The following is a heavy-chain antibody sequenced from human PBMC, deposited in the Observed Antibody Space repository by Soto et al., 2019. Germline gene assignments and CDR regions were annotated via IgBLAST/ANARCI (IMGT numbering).Heavy chain of an antibody. Sequence: QVQLVQSGAEVKKPGSSVKVSCKASGGTFSSYAISWVRQAPGQGREWMGGIITIFGTANYAQKSQGRVTFTADECTSTAYMELTTLRSDDTAVYYCESRNGYDFWRGYLDSWGEGTLVTV. J-gene: IGHJ5*01. V-gene: IGHV1-69*01. CDR3: ESRNGYDFWRGYLDS. CDR2: IITIFGTA. CDR1: GGTFSSYA. D-gene: IGHD3-3*01.